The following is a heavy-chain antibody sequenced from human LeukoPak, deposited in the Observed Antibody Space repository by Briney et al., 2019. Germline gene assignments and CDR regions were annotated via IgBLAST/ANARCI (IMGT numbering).Heavy chain of an antibody. V-gene: IGHV3-23*01. Sequence: GGSLRLSCAASGFTFSSYAMSWVRQAPGKGLEWVSAISGSGGSTYYADSVKGRFTISRDNSKNTLYLQMNSLRAEDTAVYYCAKDHVPVSYCGGDCYSDYFDYWGQGTLVTVSS. CDR2: ISGSGGST. J-gene: IGHJ4*02. CDR1: GFTFSSYA. D-gene: IGHD2-21*02. CDR3: AKDHVPVSYCGGDCYSDYFDY.